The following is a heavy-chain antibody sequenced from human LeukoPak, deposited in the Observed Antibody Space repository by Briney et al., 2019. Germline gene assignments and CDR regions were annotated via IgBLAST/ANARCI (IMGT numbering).Heavy chain of an antibody. CDR1: GASISSSY. CDR3: TRSTYASGSYYEDAFDI. V-gene: IGHV4-59*12. D-gene: IGHD3-10*01. Sequence: PSETLSLTCTVSGASISSSYWSWIRQPPGKGLEWIAYIYYSGSTNYNPSLKSRVTISVDTSKSQFSLKLSSVTAADAAVYYCTRSTYASGSYYEDAFDIWGQGTMVTVSS. CDR2: IYYSGST. J-gene: IGHJ3*02.